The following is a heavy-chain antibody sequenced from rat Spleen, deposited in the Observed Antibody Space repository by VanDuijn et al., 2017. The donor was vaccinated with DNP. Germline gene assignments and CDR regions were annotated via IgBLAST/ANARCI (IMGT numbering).Heavy chain of an antibody. D-gene: IGHD4-3*01. CDR2: IGSDGYAP. CDR1: GFTFSDYY. J-gene: IGHJ2*01. Sequence: EVQLVESGGGLVQPGRSLKLSCAASGFTFSDYYMAWVRQAPTNGLEWVAYIGSDGYAPYYGDSVKGRFTISRDNAKSTLYLQMNSLRSEDMATYYCIRWNSGHFDYWGQGVMVTVSS. V-gene: IGHV5-22*01. CDR3: IRWNSGHFDY.